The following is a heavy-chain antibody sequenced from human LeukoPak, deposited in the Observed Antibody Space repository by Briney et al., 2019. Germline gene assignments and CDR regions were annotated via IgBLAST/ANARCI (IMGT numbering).Heavy chain of an antibody. J-gene: IGHJ4*02. CDR3: ARLTWQYYFDY. V-gene: IGHV4-31*03. D-gene: IGHD3-9*01. Sequence: SETLSLTCTVSGGSISSGGYYWSWIRQHPGKGLEWIGYIYYSGSTYYNPSLKSRVTISVDTSKNQFSLKLSSVTAADTAVYYCARLTWQYYFDYWGQGTLVTVPS. CDR1: GGSISSGGYY. CDR2: IYYSGST.